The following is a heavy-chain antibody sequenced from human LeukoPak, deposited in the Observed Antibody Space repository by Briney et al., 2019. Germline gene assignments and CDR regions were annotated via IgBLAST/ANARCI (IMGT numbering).Heavy chain of an antibody. J-gene: IGHJ5*02. CDR1: GGTFSSYA. D-gene: IGHD3-10*01. Sequence: GSSVKVSCKASGGTFSSYAISWVRQAPGQGLEWMGGIIPIFGTANYAQKFQGRVTITTDESTSTAYMELSSLRSEDTAVYYCTRDQVGRLDPWGQGTLVSLSS. CDR3: TRDQVGRLDP. CDR2: IIPIFGTA. V-gene: IGHV1-69*05.